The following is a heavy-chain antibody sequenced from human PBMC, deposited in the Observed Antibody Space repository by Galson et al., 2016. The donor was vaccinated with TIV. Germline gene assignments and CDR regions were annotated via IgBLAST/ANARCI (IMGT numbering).Heavy chain of an antibody. D-gene: IGHD2-2*01. CDR3: ARDRHFCTSASCYLGYYYDYGMDV. J-gene: IGHJ6*02. Sequence: SLRLSCAASGFIVNNNQMSWVRQAPGKGLEWISVIYSDGRPYYANSVAGRFTISRGDSKNTLYLQMTSLRAEDTAVYYCARDRHFCTSASCYLGYYYDYGMDVWGQGTTVTVSS. CDR2: IYSDGRP. V-gene: IGHV3-53*01. CDR1: GFIVNNNQ.